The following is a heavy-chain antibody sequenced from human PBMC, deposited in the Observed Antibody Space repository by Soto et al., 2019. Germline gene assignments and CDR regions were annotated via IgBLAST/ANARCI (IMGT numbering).Heavy chain of an antibody. Sequence: VGSQILSCAASGFTFRSYSMSWVRQAPGKGLEWVSAISGSGGSTYYADSVKGRFTISRDNSKNTLYLQMNSLRAEDTAVYYCAKDLVAVAGTCWFDPWGQGTLVTVSS. CDR3: AKDLVAVAGTCWFDP. J-gene: IGHJ5*02. V-gene: IGHV3-23*01. CDR1: GFTFRSYS. CDR2: ISGSGGST. D-gene: IGHD6-19*01.